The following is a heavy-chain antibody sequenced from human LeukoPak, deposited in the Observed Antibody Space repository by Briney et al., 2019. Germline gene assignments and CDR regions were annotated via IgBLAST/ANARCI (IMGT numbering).Heavy chain of an antibody. J-gene: IGHJ4*02. Sequence: GESLKISCKGSGYSFSRYWIGWVRQMPGKGLEWMGIIYPGDSDTRYSPSFQGQVTFSADKSITTAYLQWSSLKASDTAMYYCARRSIISTRLFDYWGQGTLVTVSS. D-gene: IGHD6-6*01. CDR2: IYPGDSDT. CDR1: GYSFSRYW. V-gene: IGHV5-51*01. CDR3: ARRSIISTRLFDY.